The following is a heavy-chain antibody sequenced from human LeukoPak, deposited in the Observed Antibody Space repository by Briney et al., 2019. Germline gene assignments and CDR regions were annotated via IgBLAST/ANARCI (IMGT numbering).Heavy chain of an antibody. V-gene: IGHV3-64*01. J-gene: IGHJ3*02. CDR2: ISSNGGST. CDR1: GFTFSSYA. Sequence: PGGSLRLSCAASGFTFSSYAMHWVRQAPGKGLEYVSAISSNGGSTYYANSVKGRFTISRDNSKNTLYLQMNSLRAEDTAVYYCAREGGGPTSADGYKYDAFDIWGQGTMVTVSS. CDR3: AREGGGPTSADGYKYDAFDI. D-gene: IGHD5-24*01.